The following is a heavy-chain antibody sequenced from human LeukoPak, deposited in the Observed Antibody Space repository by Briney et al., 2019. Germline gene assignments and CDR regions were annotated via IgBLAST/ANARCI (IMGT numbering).Heavy chain of an antibody. D-gene: IGHD2-2*01. Sequence: GGSLRLSCAASGFTVSNSFMSWVRQAPGKGLEWVSIIYAGGTTYYVDSVEGRFTVSRDNSQNTLYLQMNSVRVADTGLYFCARMSRSSWMFDFWGQGSLVTVSS. CDR2: IYAGGTT. J-gene: IGHJ5*01. CDR1: GFTVSNSF. CDR3: ARMSRSSWMFDF. V-gene: IGHV3-66*01.